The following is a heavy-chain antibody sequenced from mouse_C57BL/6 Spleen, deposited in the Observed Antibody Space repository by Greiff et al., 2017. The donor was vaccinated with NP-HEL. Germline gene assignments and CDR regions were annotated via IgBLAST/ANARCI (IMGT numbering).Heavy chain of an antibody. J-gene: IGHJ3*01. V-gene: IGHV1-52*01. CDR3: ARCSSDGPWFAY. Sequence: VQLQQPGAELVRPGSSVKLSCKASGYTFTSYWMHWVKQRPIQGLEWIGNIDPSDSETHYNQKFKDKATLTVDKSSSTAYMQLSSLTSEDSAVYYCARCSSDGPWFAYWGQGTLVTVSA. CDR2: IDPSDSET. CDR1: GYTFTSYW. D-gene: IGHD1-1*01.